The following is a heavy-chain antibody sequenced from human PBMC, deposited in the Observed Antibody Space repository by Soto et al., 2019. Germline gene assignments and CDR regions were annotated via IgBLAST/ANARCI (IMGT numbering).Heavy chain of an antibody. V-gene: IGHV5-51*01. J-gene: IGHJ5*02. Sequence: PGESRKISCQAFGYSFTTSWLGWVRQMPGKGLEWMGLIYPGDSDIKYTPSFEGQVTISADKSISTAYLQWNSLKISDTAIYYCARLNDFWSGRMFDPWGQGTLVTVSS. CDR1: GYSFTTSW. CDR2: IYPGDSDI. D-gene: IGHD3-3*01. CDR3: ARLNDFWSGRMFDP.